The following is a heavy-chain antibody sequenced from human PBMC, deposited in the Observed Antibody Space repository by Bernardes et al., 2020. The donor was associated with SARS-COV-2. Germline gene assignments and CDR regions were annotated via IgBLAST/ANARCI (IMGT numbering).Heavy chain of an antibody. V-gene: IGHV3-53*01. D-gene: IGHD6-19*01. CDR1: GVTVSANY. CDR2: IDSGGTT. CDR3: ARDFRAVYYYYGMDV. J-gene: IGHJ6*02. Sequence: GALRLSCAASGVTVSANYMSWVRHAPGKGLEWVSVIDSGGTTYYADSVKGRFTISRDNSKNTLYLQMNSLRAEDTAVYYCARDFRAVYYYYGMDVWGQGTTVTVSS.